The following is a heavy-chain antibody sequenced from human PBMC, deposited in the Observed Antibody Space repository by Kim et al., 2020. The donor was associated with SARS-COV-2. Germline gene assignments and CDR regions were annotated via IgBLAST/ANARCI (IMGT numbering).Heavy chain of an antibody. CDR2: ISTSGSTI. Sequence: GGSLRLSCAASGFTFSDYYMSWIRQAPGRGLEWVSYISTSGSTIYYADSVKGRFTISRDNVKNSLYLQMNSLRAEDTAVYYCARTGIVAPLPNWFDPWGQGTLVTASS. CDR1: GFTFSDYY. J-gene: IGHJ5*02. V-gene: IGHV3-11*01. D-gene: IGHD3-22*01. CDR3: ARTGIVAPLPNWFDP.